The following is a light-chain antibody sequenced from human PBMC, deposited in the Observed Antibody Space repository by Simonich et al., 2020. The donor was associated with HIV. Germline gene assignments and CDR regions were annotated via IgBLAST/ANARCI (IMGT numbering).Light chain of an antibody. CDR2: CAS. CDR3: QQYYSTPRT. V-gene: IGKV4-1*01. J-gene: IGKJ2*01. CDR1: QSVLYSSNNKNY. Sequence: DIVMTQSPDSLAVSLGERATFNCKSSQSVLYSSNNKNYLAWYQQNPGQPPILLIYCASTRESGVPDRFSGSGSGTDFTLTISSLQAEDVAVYYCQQYYSTPRTFGQGTKLEIK.